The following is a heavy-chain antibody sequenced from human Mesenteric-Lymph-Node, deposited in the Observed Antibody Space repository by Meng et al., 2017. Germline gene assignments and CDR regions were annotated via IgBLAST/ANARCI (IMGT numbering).Heavy chain of an antibody. CDR1: GFTFSSYS. V-gene: IGHV3-21*01. D-gene: IGHD6-19*01. CDR3: ARDRVQWLADFDY. CDR2: ISSSSSYI. Sequence: VQLVEPGGGLVKPGGSLRLSCAASGFTFSSYSMNWVRQAPGKGLEWVSSISSSSSYIYYADSVKGRFTISRDNAKNSLYLQMNSLRAEDTAVYYCARDRVQWLADFDYWGQGTLVTVSS. J-gene: IGHJ4*02.